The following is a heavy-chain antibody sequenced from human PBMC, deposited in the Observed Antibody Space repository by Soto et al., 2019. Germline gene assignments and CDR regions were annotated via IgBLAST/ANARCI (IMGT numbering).Heavy chain of an antibody. D-gene: IGHD6-19*01. J-gene: IGHJ3*02. Sequence: GESLKISCKGSGYSFTSYWIGWVRQMPGKGLEWMGIIYPGDSDTRYSPSFQGQVTISADKSISTAYLQWSSLKASDTAMYYCAWTWAVAGRAGDAFDIWGQGTMVTVSS. CDR2: IYPGDSDT. V-gene: IGHV5-51*01. CDR1: GYSFTSYW. CDR3: AWTWAVAGRAGDAFDI.